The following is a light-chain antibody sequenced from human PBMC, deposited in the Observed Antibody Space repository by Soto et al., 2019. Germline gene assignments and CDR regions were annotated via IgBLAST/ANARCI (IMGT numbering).Light chain of an antibody. CDR3: QQRSNWPVT. Sequence: EIVLTQSPATLSLSPGERATLSCRASQSVSSYLAWYQQKPGQAPRLLIYDASSRATGIPARFSGSGSETEFTLTISSLEPEDFAVYYCQQRSNWPVTFAQGTRVEIK. J-gene: IGKJ1*01. CDR2: DAS. CDR1: QSVSSY. V-gene: IGKV3-11*01.